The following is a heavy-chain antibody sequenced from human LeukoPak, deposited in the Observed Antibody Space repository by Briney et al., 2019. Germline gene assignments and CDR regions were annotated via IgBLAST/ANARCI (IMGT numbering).Heavy chain of an antibody. CDR1: GVIFSCYS. D-gene: IGHD6-13*01. Sequence: PGGSLRLSCAASGVIFSCYSMNWVRQAPGKGLEWVSFISSSSSYIYYADSVKGRFTISRDNAKNSLYLQMNSLRAEDTVVYYCARARFSSSPFDPCGQGTLVTVSS. V-gene: IGHV3-21*01. J-gene: IGHJ5*02. CDR3: ARARFSSSPFDP. CDR2: ISSSSSYI.